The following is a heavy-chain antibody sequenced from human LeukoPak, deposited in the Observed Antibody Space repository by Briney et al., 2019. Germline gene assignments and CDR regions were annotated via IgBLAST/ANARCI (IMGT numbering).Heavy chain of an antibody. J-gene: IGHJ4*02. V-gene: IGHV3-33*05. Sequence: GGSLRLSCAASGFTFSSYGMHWVRQAPGKGLEWVAVISYDGSNKYYADSVKGRFTISRDNSKNTLYLQMNSLRAEDTAVYYCVPSYCSSTSCYHYFDYWGQGTLVTVSS. D-gene: IGHD2-2*01. CDR3: VPSYCSSTSCYHYFDY. CDR1: GFTFSSYG. CDR2: ISYDGSNK.